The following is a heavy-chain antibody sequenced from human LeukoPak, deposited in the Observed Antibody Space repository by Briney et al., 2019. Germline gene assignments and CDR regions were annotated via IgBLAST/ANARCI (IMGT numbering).Heavy chain of an antibody. CDR1: GFTFSSYS. V-gene: IGHV3-48*01. Sequence: GGSLRLSCAASGFTFSSYSMNWVRQAPGKGLEWVSYISSSSSTIYYADSVKGRFTISRDNAKNSLYLQMNSLRAEDTAVYYCARDGITMIVPNWFDPWGQGTLVTVSS. CDR2: ISSSSSTI. CDR3: ARDGITMIVPNWFDP. J-gene: IGHJ5*02. D-gene: IGHD3-22*01.